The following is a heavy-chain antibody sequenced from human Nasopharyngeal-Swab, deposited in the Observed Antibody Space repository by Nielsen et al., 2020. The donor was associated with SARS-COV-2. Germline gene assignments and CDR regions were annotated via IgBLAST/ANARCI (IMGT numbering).Heavy chain of an antibody. CDR1: GYTFTGYY. Sequence: ASVKVSCKASGYTFTGYYMHWVLQAPGQGLEWMGWINPNSGGTNYAQKFQGRVTMTRDTSISTAYMELSRLRSDDTAVYYCARQSGYDPPYFDYWGQGTLVTVSS. J-gene: IGHJ4*02. CDR2: INPNSGGT. D-gene: IGHD5-12*01. CDR3: ARQSGYDPPYFDY. V-gene: IGHV1-2*02.